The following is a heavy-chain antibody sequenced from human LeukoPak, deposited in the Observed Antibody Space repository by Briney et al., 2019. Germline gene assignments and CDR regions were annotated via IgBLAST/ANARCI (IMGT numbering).Heavy chain of an antibody. D-gene: IGHD1-26*01. CDR2: IYSGGST. V-gene: IGHV3-53*01. CDR1: GFTVSNYY. Sequence: GGSLRLSCAASGFTVSNYYMSWVRQAPGKGLEWVSVIYSGGSTYYADSVKGRFTISRDNSKNTLYLQMNSLRAEDTAVYYCARSTPSAVGTTYSDHWGRGTLVTVSS. J-gene: IGHJ4*02. CDR3: ARSTPSAVGTTYSDH.